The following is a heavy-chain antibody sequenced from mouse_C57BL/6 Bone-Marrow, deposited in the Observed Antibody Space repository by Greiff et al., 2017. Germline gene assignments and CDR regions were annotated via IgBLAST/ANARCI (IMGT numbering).Heavy chain of an antibody. V-gene: IGHV1-69*01. CDR2: IDPSDSYT. CDR1: GYTFTSYW. J-gene: IGHJ4*01. Sequence: QVQLQQPGAELVMPGASVKLSCKASGYTFTSYWMHWVKQRPGQGLEWIGEIDPSDSYTNYNQKFKGKSTLTVDKSSSTAYMQLSSLTSEDSAVYDCARNYYYGSTSYAMDYWGQGTSVTVSS. D-gene: IGHD1-1*01. CDR3: ARNYYYGSTSYAMDY.